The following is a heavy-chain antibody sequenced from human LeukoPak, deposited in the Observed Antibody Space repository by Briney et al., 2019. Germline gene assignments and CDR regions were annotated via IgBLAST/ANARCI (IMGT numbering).Heavy chain of an antibody. CDR3: ARDPHSSGWPSGY. J-gene: IGHJ4*02. CDR1: GGSISSSNW. V-gene: IGHV4-4*02. CDR2: IYKSRNI. D-gene: IGHD6-19*01. Sequence: PSEPLSLTCTVSGGSISSSNWWSWVRQSPGKGLEWIGEIYKSRNIDYNPSLESRATISIDKSKNQLSLKLTSLTAADTAVYYCARDPHSSGWPSGYWGQGTLVTVSS.